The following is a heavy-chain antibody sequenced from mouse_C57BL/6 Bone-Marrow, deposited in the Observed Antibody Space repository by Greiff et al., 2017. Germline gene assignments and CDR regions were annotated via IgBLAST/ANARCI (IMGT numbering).Heavy chain of an antibody. CDR2: IDPSDSYT. J-gene: IGHJ1*03. D-gene: IGHD4-1*01. CDR3: ARVLNWDKYFDV. Sequence: QVQLQQPGAELVKPGASVKLSCKASGYTFTSYWMQWVKQRPGQGLEWIGEIDPSDSYTNYNQKFKGKATLTVDTSSSTAYMQLSSLTSEDSAVYYCARVLNWDKYFDVWGTGTTVTVSS. V-gene: IGHV1-50*01. CDR1: GYTFTSYW.